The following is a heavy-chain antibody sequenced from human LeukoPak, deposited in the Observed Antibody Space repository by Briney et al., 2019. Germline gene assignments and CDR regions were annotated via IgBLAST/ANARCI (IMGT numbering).Heavy chain of an antibody. J-gene: IGHJ4*02. CDR2: ISASGSTT. CDR1: GFTFSSFT. Sequence: GGSLRLSCAASGFTFSSFTITWVRQAPGQGLEWASTISASGSTTYYADSVRGRFTISRDSSKNTLSLQMSSLRAEDTAVYYCAKARTPYNSGFDYWGQGTLVAVSS. V-gene: IGHV3-23*01. D-gene: IGHD6-19*01. CDR3: AKARTPYNSGFDY.